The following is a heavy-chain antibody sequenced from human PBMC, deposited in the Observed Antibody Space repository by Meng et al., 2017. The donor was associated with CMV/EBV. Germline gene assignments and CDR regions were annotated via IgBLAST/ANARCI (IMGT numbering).Heavy chain of an antibody. CDR3: ARVFVRGVIKNNWFDP. D-gene: IGHD3-10*01. J-gene: IGHJ5*02. CDR2: ISYDGSNK. V-gene: IGHV3-30-3*01. Sequence: SGSTFISYPMHWVLQAPGKGLEWVAVISYDGSNKYYADSVKGRFTISRDNSKNTLYLQMNSLRAEDTAVYYCARVFVRGVIKNNWFDPWGQGTLVTVSS. CDR1: GSTFISYP.